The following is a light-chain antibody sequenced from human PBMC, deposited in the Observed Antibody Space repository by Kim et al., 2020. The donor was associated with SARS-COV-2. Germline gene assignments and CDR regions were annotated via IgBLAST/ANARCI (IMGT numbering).Light chain of an antibody. Sequence: DIQMTQSPSTLSASVGDRVTITCRASQSITTWLAWFQQKPGKAPNVLIYDASTLKSGAPSSFSGSGSGTEFTLTISSLQPDDVGTYYCQQYNSYPFTFGPGNKVDIK. CDR2: DAS. CDR1: QSITTW. V-gene: IGKV1-5*01. J-gene: IGKJ3*01. CDR3: QQYNSYPFT.